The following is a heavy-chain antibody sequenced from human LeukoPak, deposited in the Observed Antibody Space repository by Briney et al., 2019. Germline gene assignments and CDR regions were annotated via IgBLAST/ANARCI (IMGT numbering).Heavy chain of an antibody. D-gene: IGHD6-19*01. J-gene: IGHJ3*02. CDR3: AKDSGAVAVGAFDI. CDR2: IKQDGSER. V-gene: IGHV3-7*05. Sequence: GGSLRLSCAASGFTFSSYWMSWVRQAPGKGLEWVANIKQDGSERYYVGSVKGRFTISRDNSKNTLSLQMNSLRAEDTAVYYCAKDSGAVAVGAFDIWGQGTMVTVSS. CDR1: GFTFSSYW.